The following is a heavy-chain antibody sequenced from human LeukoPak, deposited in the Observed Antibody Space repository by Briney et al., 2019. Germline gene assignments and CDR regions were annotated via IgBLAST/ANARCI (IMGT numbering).Heavy chain of an antibody. D-gene: IGHD4-17*01. CDR2: ISYDGRHK. CDR1: GITFRSYG. J-gene: IGHJ5*02. CDR3: AKGARGDTVTSIVGLNWFDP. Sequence: GRSLRLSCAASGITFRSYGMHWVPQAPGKGLEWVADISYDGRHKYYADSVKGRFSISRDNSKNTLYLQMNSLRADDTAVYYCAKGARGDTVTSIVGLNWFDPWGQGTLVTVSS. V-gene: IGHV3-30*18.